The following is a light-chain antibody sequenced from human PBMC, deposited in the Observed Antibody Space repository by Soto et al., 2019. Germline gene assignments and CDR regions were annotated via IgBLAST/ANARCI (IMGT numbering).Light chain of an antibody. CDR1: QSVRSGF. CDR3: QQFNNWPLT. J-gene: IGKJ5*01. V-gene: IGKV3-15*01. CDR2: GAS. Sequence: PGQRATLSCRASQSVRSGFLAWFQQRPGQAPRLLIFGASYRATGIPARFSGSGSGTEYTLTISNLQAEDFAVYYCQQFNNWPLTFGQGTRLEIK.